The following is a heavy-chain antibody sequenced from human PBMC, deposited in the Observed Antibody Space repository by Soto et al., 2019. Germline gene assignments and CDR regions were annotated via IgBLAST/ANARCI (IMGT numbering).Heavy chain of an antibody. V-gene: IGHV3-30-3*01. D-gene: IGHD3-22*01. CDR1: GFTFSSYA. J-gene: IGHJ4*02. CDR3: ARDPYYDYYDTPGYFDY. CDR2: ISYDGSNK. Sequence: QVQLVESGGGVVQPGRSLRLSCAASGFTFSSYAMHWVRQAPGKGLEWVAVISYDGSNKYYADSVKGRFTISRDNSKHTLYLQMNSLRAEDTAVYYCARDPYYDYYDTPGYFDYWGQGTLVTVSS.